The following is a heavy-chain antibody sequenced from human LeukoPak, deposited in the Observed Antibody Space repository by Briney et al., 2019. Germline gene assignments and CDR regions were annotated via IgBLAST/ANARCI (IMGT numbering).Heavy chain of an antibody. J-gene: IGHJ4*02. CDR1: GYTFTNYW. Sequence: GESLKISCKASGYTFTNYWIGWVRHTPGKGLEWMGIIHPGDSDTRYRTSFQGQATMSVDESTSTAYLHWTSLKASDAAIYYCARHAGYCTGGKCYSFYYFDYWGQGTLVTVSS. CDR2: IHPGDSDT. D-gene: IGHD2-15*01. V-gene: IGHV5-51*01. CDR3: ARHAGYCTGGKCYSFYYFDY.